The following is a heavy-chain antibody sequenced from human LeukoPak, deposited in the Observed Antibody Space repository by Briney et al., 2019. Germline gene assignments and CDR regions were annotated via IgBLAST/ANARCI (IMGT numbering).Heavy chain of an antibody. D-gene: IGHD2-15*01. CDR1: GFTFSSYA. V-gene: IGHV3-23*01. CDR3: AKALKRIYYYGMDV. J-gene: IGHJ6*02. Sequence: GGSLRLSCAASGFTFSSYAMSWVRQAPGKGLEWVSAISGSGGSTYYADSVKGRFTISRDNSKNTLYLQMNSLRAEDTAVYYCAKALKRIYYYGMDVWGQGTTVTASS. CDR2: ISGSGGST.